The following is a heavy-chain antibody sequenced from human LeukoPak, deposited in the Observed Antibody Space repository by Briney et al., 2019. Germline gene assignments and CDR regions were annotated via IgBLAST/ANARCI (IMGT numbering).Heavy chain of an antibody. D-gene: IGHD4-17*01. CDR2: INHSGST. V-gene: IGHV4-34*01. CDR3: ARKSDYSYFQH. J-gene: IGHJ1*01. Sequence: SETLSLTCAVSGGSISIYYWSWIRQPPGKGLEWIGEINHSGSTNYNPSLKSRVTISVDTSKNQFSLKLSSVTAADTAVYYCARKSDYSYFQHWGQGTLVTVSS. CDR1: GGSISIYY.